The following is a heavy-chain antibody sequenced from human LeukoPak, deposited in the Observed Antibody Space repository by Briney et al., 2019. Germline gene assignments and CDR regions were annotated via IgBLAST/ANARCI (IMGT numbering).Heavy chain of an antibody. CDR1: GGSISSYY. D-gene: IGHD3-3*01. CDR2: IYYSGST. V-gene: IGHV4-59*01. Sequence: SETLSLTCTVSGGSISSYYWSWIRQPPGKGLEWIGYIYYSGSTNYNPSLKSRVTISVDTSKNQFSLKRSSVTAADTAVYYCARGTYDFWSGYSLYYFDYWGQGTLVTVSS. J-gene: IGHJ4*02. CDR3: ARGTYDFWSGYSLYYFDY.